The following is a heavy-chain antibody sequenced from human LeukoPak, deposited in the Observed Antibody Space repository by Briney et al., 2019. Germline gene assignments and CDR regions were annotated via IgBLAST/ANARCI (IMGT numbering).Heavy chain of an antibody. J-gene: IGHJ4*02. Sequence: GGSLRLSCAASGFTFSNYALHWVRQAPGKGLEYVSAISSNGDATFYANSVKGRFIISRDNSKNTLYLQMGSLRAEDMAVYYCVRVGNYREFNYWGQGTLVTVSS. V-gene: IGHV3-64*01. CDR3: VRVGNYREFNY. CDR1: GFTFSNYA. D-gene: IGHD1-7*01. CDR2: ISSNGDAT.